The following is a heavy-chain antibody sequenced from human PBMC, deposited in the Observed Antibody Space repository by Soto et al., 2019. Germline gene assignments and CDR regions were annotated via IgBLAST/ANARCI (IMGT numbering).Heavy chain of an antibody. Sequence: SETLSLTCTVSGGSISSYYWSWIRQPPGKGLGWIGYIYYSGSTNYNPSLKSRVTISVDTSKNQFSLELSSVTAADTAVYYCARASYYSVSGSSFGYWGQGTLVTVSS. J-gene: IGHJ4*02. V-gene: IGHV4-59*01. D-gene: IGHD3-10*01. CDR1: GGSISSYY. CDR2: IYYSGST. CDR3: ARASYYSVSGSSFGY.